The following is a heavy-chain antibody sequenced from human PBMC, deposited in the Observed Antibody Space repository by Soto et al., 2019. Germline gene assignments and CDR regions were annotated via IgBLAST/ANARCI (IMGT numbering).Heavy chain of an antibody. V-gene: IGHV3-33*01. D-gene: IGHD3-10*01. J-gene: IGHJ6*02. CDR2: IWYDGSNK. CDR1: GFTFSSYG. CDR3: ARDGGLYYYYGMDV. Sequence: GGSLRLSCAASGFTFSSYGMHWVRQAPGKGLEWVAVIWYDGSNKYYADSVKGRFTIPRENSKNPLYLKMNSLRAEDTVVYYCARDGGLYYYYGMDVWGQGTTVTVSS.